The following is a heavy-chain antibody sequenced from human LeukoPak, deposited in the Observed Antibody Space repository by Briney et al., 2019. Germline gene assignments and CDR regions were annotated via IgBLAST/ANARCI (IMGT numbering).Heavy chain of an antibody. D-gene: IGHD3-10*01. CDR2: INAYNGNT. CDR1: GYTFISYG. V-gene: IGHV1-18*01. Sequence: ASVNVSCKASGYTFISYGISWVRQAPGQGLEWMGWINAYNGNTNYAQKFQDRFSMTTDTSTSTAYMELRSRISDDTAIYYCARDGSGNWFDPWGQGTLVTVSS. J-gene: IGHJ5*02. CDR3: ARDGSGNWFDP.